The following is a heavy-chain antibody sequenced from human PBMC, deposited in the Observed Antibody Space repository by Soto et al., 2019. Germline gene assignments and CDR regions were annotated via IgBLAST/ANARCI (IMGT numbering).Heavy chain of an antibody. V-gene: IGHV4-30-2*01. CDR1: GGSINSGGYS. Sequence: SETLSLTCAVSGGSINSGGYSWSWIRQPPGKGLEWIGYIYHSETPYYNPSLKSRVTISVDRSKTQVSLKVSSVTAADTAVYCCAGVSPDYGDSGRRRHFYNRGRGSPVTVSS. CDR3: AGVSPDYGDSGRRRHFYN. J-gene: IGHJ4*02. D-gene: IGHD4-17*01. CDR2: IYHSETP.